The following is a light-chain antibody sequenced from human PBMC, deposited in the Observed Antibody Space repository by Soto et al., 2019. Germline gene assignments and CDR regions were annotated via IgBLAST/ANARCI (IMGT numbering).Light chain of an antibody. CDR2: SSD. V-gene: IGLV1-44*01. J-gene: IGLJ3*02. CDR1: SSNIGRNT. Sequence: QSVLTQSPSAYGTPGQRVTISCSGSSSNIGRNTVKWYRQLPGTAPKLLIGSSDQRPSGVPDRFSGSQSGTSASLAISGLQSEDGADYICAAWDDSLNAWAFGGGTKLTVL. CDR3: AAWDDSLNAWA.